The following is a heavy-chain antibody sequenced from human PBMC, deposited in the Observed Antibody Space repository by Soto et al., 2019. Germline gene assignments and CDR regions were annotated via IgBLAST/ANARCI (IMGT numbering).Heavy chain of an antibody. V-gene: IGHV1-69*13. CDR1: GGTFSSYA. CDR3: ARDPXAQYCSSTSCFNWYFDL. D-gene: IGHD2-2*01. J-gene: IGHJ2*01. CDR2: IIPIFGTA. Sequence: ASVKVSCKASGGTFSSYAISWVRQAPGQGLEWMGGIIPIFGTANYAQKFQGRVTITADESTSTAYMELSSLRSEDTAVYYCARDPXAQYCSSTSCFNWYFDLWGRGTLVTVSS.